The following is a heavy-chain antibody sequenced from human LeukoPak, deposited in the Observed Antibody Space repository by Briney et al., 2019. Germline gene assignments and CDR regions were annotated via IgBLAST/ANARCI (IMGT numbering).Heavy chain of an antibody. J-gene: IGHJ5*02. Sequence: GGSLRLSCAASGFTFSSYGMHWVRQAPGKGLEWVAVISYDGSNKYYADSMKGRFTISRDNSKNTLYLQMNSLGAEDTAVYYCAKDRTQGKGWFDPWGQGTLVTVSS. CDR3: AKDRTQGKGWFDP. CDR2: ISYDGSNK. D-gene: IGHD3-10*01. V-gene: IGHV3-30*18. CDR1: GFTFSSYG.